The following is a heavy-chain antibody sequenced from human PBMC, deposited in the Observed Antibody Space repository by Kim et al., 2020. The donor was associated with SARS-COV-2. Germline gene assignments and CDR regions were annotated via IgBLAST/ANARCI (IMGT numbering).Heavy chain of an antibody. V-gene: IGHV4-59*08. J-gene: IGHJ4*02. Sequence: NPTTKGRVNISVDTAKNQFSLKLSSGTAADTAVYYCARHRYYGSGPLFDYWGQGTLVTVSS. D-gene: IGHD3-10*01. CDR3: ARHRYYGSGPLFDY.